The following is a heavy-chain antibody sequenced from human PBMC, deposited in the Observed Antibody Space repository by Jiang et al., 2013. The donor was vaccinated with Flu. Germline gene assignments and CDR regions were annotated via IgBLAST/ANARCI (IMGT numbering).Heavy chain of an antibody. J-gene: IGHJ5*02. CDR3: ARNCTEGSCYSGFDP. CDR2: INTDNGIT. CDR1: GYTFTRDA. V-gene: IGHV1-3*04. Sequence: GAEVKKPGASVKVSCTASGYTFTRDAIYWVRQAPGQRLEWMGWINTDNGITKYSQKFQGRVTITRDTSANTGYMEMSSLTSDDTAVYYCARNCTEGSCYSGFDPWGQGTLVTVSS. D-gene: IGHD2-15*01.